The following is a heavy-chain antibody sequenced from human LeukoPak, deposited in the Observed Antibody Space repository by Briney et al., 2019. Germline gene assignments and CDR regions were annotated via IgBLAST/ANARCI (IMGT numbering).Heavy chain of an antibody. CDR3: ARDLWEWLVPQGNNDAFDI. J-gene: IGHJ3*02. Sequence: GGSLRLSCAASGVTFSDYYMSWIRQAPGKGLEWVSYISSSGSTIYYADSVKGRFTISRDNAKNSLYLQMNSLRAEDTAVYYCARDLWEWLVPQGNNDAFDIWGQGTMVTVSS. CDR2: ISSSGSTI. D-gene: IGHD6-19*01. V-gene: IGHV3-11*04. CDR1: GVTFSDYY.